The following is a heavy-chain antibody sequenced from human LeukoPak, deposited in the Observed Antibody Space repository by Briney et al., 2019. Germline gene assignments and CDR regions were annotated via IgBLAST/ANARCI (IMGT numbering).Heavy chain of an antibody. V-gene: IGHV1-18*01. CDR2: VSTYNGDT. D-gene: IGHD1-14*01. CDR3: ARAESMALYFLY. Sequence: GASVKVSCKASGYTFTDFGFIWVRQAPGQGLEWMGWVSTYNGDTDYAKKFQDRVTMTTESSTQTTFMELRNLRYDDTAVYYCARAESMALYFLYWGQGTLVSVSS. CDR1: GYTFTDFG. J-gene: IGHJ1*01.